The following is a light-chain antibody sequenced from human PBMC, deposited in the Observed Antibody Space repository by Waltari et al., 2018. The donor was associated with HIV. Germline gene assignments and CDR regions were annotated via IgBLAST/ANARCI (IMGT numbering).Light chain of an antibody. V-gene: IGLV3-21*02. CDR1: NIRTQS. CDR2: DDV. CDR3: QVWDSGSEPPVL. J-gene: IGLJ3*02. Sequence: SYVLTPPPSVSVAPGQTARITCGGNNIRTQSMHWYQQKPGQAPVLVVFDDVDRPAGIPERFSGSNSGNMATLTISRVEAGDEADYYCQVWDSGSEPPVLFGGGTKLTVL.